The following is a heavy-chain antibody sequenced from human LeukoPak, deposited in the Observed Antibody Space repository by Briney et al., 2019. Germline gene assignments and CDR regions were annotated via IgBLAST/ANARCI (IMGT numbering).Heavy chain of an antibody. J-gene: IGHJ6*04. Sequence: SETLALTCAVSGYSIGSGFYWGWIRQPPGKGLEWIGSIFHSGSTYYNPSLKSRVTISVDTSKNQFSLKLSSVTAADTALYYCARASGSYGSGSYYYSGMDVWGKGTTVTVSS. CDR2: IFHSGST. D-gene: IGHD3-10*01. V-gene: IGHV4-38-2*01. CDR3: ARASGSYGSGSYYYSGMDV. CDR1: GYSIGSGFY.